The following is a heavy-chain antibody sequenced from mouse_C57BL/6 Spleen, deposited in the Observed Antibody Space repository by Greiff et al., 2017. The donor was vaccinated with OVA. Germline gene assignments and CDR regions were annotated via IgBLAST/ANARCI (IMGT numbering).Heavy chain of an antibody. V-gene: IGHV1-19*01. Sequence: EVKLVESGPVLVKPGASVKMSCKASGYTFTDYYMNWVKQSHGKSLEWIGVINPYNGGTSYNQKFKGKATLTVDKSSSTAYMELNSLTSEDSAVYYCARPYYGSSSYFDYWGQGTTLTVSS. CDR2: INPYNGGT. J-gene: IGHJ2*01. CDR3: ARPYYGSSSYFDY. D-gene: IGHD1-1*01. CDR1: GYTFTDYY.